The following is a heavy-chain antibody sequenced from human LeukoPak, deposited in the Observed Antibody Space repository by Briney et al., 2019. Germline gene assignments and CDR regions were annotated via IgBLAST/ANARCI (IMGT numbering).Heavy chain of an antibody. Sequence: ASVKVSCKASGYTFTGYYMHWVRQAPGQGLEWMGWINPNSGGTNYAQKFQGWVTMTRDTSISTAYVELSRLRSDDTAVYYCARGGELTSFYDAFDIWGQGTMVTVSS. V-gene: IGHV1-2*04. J-gene: IGHJ3*02. CDR3: ARGGELTSFYDAFDI. CDR2: INPNSGGT. D-gene: IGHD2-2*01. CDR1: GYTFTGYY.